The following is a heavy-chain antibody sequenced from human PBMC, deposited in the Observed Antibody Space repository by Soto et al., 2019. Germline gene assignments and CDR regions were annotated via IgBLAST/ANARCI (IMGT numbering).Heavy chain of an antibody. CDR3: ARVGGGYSYGPGAFDI. J-gene: IGHJ3*02. Sequence: ASVKVSCKASGYTFTSHYMHWVRQAPGQGLEWMGIINPSGGSTSYAQKFQGRVTMTRDTSTSTVYMELSSLRSEDTAVYYCARVGGGYSYGPGAFDIWGQGTMVTVSS. CDR2: INPSGGST. D-gene: IGHD5-18*01. V-gene: IGHV1-46*01. CDR1: GYTFTSHY.